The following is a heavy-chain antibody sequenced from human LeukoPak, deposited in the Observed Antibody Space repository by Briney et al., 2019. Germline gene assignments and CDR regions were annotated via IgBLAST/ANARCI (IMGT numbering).Heavy chain of an antibody. V-gene: IGHV4-30-4*01. CDR2: IYYSGST. J-gene: IGHJ4*02. D-gene: IGHD3-10*01. CDR1: GGSISSGDYY. Sequence: SETLSLTCTVSGGSISSGDYYWSWIRQPPGKGLEWIGYIYYSGSTYYNPSLKSRVTISVDKSKNHVSRKRSSVTAADTAVYYCARGVLLWFGELFASVGYFDYWGQGTLVTVSS. CDR3: ARGVLLWFGELFASVGYFDY.